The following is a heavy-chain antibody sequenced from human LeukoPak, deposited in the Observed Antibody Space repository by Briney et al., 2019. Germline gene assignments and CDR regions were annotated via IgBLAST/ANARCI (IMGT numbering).Heavy chain of an antibody. CDR3: ARDPSTTVTTFDY. CDR1: GYSISSGYY. CDR2: IYHSGST. Sequence: SETLSLTCTVSGYSISSGYYWGWIRQPPGKGLEWIGSIYHSGSTYYNPSLKSRVTISVDTSKNQFSLKLSSVTAADTAVYYCARDPSTTVTTFDYWGQGTLVTVSS. J-gene: IGHJ4*02. D-gene: IGHD4-11*01. V-gene: IGHV4-38-2*02.